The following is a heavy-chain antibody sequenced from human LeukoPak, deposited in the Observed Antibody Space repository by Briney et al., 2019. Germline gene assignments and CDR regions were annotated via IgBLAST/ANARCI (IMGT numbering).Heavy chain of an antibody. CDR1: GFTFSSYA. D-gene: IGHD3-9*01. Sequence: PGRSLRLSCAASGFTFSSYAMHWVRQAPGKGLEWVAVISYDGSNKYYADSVKGRFTISRDNAKNSLYLQMNSLRAEDTAVYYCARDDRGGIGPYYDILGHYMAVWGKGTTVTVSS. CDR3: ARDDRGGIGPYYDILGHYMAV. J-gene: IGHJ6*03. CDR2: ISYDGSNK. V-gene: IGHV3-30-3*01.